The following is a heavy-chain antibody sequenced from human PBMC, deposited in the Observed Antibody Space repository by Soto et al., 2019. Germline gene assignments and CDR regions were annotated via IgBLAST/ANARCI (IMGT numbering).Heavy chain of an antibody. Sequence: APGKGLEWVSYISSSAGMIYYIDSVKGRFTISRDNAKNSLYLQVNSLRVEDTAVYYCARLRLGGWYKSLDYWGQGTLVTVSS. J-gene: IGHJ4*02. CDR2: ISSSAGMI. D-gene: IGHD6-19*01. CDR3: ARLRLGGWYKSLDY. V-gene: IGHV3-11*01.